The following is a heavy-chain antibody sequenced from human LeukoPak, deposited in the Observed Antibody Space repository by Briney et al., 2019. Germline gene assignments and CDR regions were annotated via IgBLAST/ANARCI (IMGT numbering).Heavy chain of an antibody. CDR2: IWYDGSNI. D-gene: IGHD4-17*01. CDR1: GFTFSSYG. Sequence: GGSLRLSCAASGFTFSSYGMHWVRQAPGKGLEWVAVIWYDGSNIYYADSVKGRFTISRDNSKNTLYLQMNSLRAEDTAVYYCARGPYGDYPRYYYYYYGMDVWGQGTTVTVSS. V-gene: IGHV3-33*01. J-gene: IGHJ6*02. CDR3: ARGPYGDYPRYYYYYYGMDV.